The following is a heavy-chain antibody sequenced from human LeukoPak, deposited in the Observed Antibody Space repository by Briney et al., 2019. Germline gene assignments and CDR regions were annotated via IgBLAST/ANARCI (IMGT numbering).Heavy chain of an antibody. V-gene: IGHV3-74*01. J-gene: IGHJ4*02. D-gene: IGHD6-19*01. CDR2: INSDGSST. CDR1: GFTFSSYW. CDR3: AREGSGWYFRQFDY. Sequence: GGSLRLSCAASGFTFSSYWMHWVRQATGKGVVWVSRINSDGSSTSYADSVKGRFTISRDNAKNTLYLQMNSLRAEDTAVYYCAREGSGWYFRQFDYWGQGTLVTVSS.